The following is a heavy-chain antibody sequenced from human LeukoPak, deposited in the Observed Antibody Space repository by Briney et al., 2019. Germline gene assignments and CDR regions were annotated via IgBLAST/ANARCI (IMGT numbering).Heavy chain of an antibody. CDR3: ARAPLYYYYMDV. CDR1: GYTFTGYY. J-gene: IGHJ6*03. Sequence: APVKVSCKASGYTFTGYYMHWVRQASGQGLEWMGWINPNSGGTNYAQKFQGRVTMTRDTSISTAYMELSRLRSDDTAVYYCARAPLYYYYMDVWGKGTTVTVSS. CDR2: INPNSGGT. V-gene: IGHV1-2*02.